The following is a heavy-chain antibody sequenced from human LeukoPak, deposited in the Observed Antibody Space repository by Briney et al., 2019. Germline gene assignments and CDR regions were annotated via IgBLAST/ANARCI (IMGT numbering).Heavy chain of an antibody. CDR2: IYYSGST. J-gene: IGHJ5*02. D-gene: IGHD3-22*01. CDR3: ASSGYYTNWFDP. Sequence: SETLSLTCTVSGGSISSGDYYWSWIRQPPGKGLEWIGYIYYSGSTYYNPSLKSRVTISVDTSKNQFSLKLSSVTAADTAVYYCASSGYYTNWFDPWGQGTLVAVSS. CDR1: GGSISSGDYY. V-gene: IGHV4-30-4*01.